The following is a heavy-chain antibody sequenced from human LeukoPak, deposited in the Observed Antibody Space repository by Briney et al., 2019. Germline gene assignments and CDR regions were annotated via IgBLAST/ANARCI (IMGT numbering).Heavy chain of an antibody. V-gene: IGHV3-7*03. Sequence: XXXSCXASXXTFSXSWMSWVRQVPGKGLEWVANIKKDGSETYYVDSVKGRFTISRDNAKNSLYLQMNSLRAEDTAMYYCARGRYSGTTYYFDHWGQGTLVTVSS. CDR3: ARGRYSGTTYYFDH. J-gene: IGHJ4*02. CDR1: XXTFSXSW. CDR2: IKKDGSET. D-gene: IGHD5-12*01.